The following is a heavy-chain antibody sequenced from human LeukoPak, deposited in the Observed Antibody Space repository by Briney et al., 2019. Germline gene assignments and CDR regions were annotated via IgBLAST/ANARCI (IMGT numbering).Heavy chain of an antibody. Sequence: SETLSLTCTVSGGSISSYYWSWIRQPPGKGLEWIGYIYYSGSTNYNPSLKSRVTISVDTSKNQFSLKLSSVTAADTAVYYCARQDLKYHWFDPWGQGTLVTVSS. CDR1: GGSISSYY. J-gene: IGHJ5*02. CDR3: ARQDLKYHWFDP. D-gene: IGHD2-2*01. CDR2: IYYSGST. V-gene: IGHV4-59*08.